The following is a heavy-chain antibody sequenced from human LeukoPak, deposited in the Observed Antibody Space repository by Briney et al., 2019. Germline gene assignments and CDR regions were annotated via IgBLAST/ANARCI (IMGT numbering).Heavy chain of an antibody. CDR2: IIPIFGTA. J-gene: IGHJ4*02. V-gene: IGHV1-69*13. D-gene: IGHD3-10*01. CDR1: VGTFSIYA. Sequence: ASVKVSFKASVGTFSIYAISWVRQAPGQGAEWMGGIIPIFGTANYAQKYQGRVTITADESTSTAYMELSSLSSEDTAVYYCARDKLEYYYRSSWGQGTLVTVSS. CDR3: ARDKLEYYYRSS.